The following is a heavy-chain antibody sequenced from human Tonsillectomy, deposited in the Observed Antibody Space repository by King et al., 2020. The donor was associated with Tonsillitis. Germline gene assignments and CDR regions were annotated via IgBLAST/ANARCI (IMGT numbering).Heavy chain of an antibody. Sequence: QLQESGPGLVKPPETLSLTCTVSGGSIRSSSYYWGWIRQPPGKGLEWIGSIYYSGTTYYNPSLKSRVTISVDTSKNQFSLKLSSVTAADTAVYYCAGHFIGLGYCSGGGCLNWFDPWGQGTLVTVSS. CDR3: AGHFIGLGYCSGGGCLNWFDP. J-gene: IGHJ5*02. CDR1: GGSIRSSSYY. D-gene: IGHD2-15*01. CDR2: IYYSGTT. V-gene: IGHV4-39*01.